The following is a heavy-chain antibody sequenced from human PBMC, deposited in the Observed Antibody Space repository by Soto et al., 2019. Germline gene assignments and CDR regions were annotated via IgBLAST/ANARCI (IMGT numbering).Heavy chain of an antibody. Sequence: EVQLVESGGGLVQPGGSLRLSCAASGFPFSTYDMHWIRQAPGTGLEWVSAIGTIGDTQYPESVRGRFIISRNNPKDALHLQMDSLTVADTAVYDCVRGLLVGAYGDYFDNWGQGTLVTGSS. CDR1: GFPFSTYD. CDR2: IGTIGDT. J-gene: IGHJ4*02. CDR3: VRGLLVGAYGDYFDN. V-gene: IGHV3-13*01. D-gene: IGHD2-8*02.